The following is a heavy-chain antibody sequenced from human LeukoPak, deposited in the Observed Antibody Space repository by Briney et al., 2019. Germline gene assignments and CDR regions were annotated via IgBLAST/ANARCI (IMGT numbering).Heavy chain of an antibody. J-gene: IGHJ4*02. CDR3: AKPQHYGRGDFDY. D-gene: IGHD3-10*01. Sequence: GESLRLSCAASGFNFDDYAMDWVRQAPGRGLEWVSLISGDGGITYYADFVKGRFTISRDNSKNSLYLQMNSLRTEDTALYYCAKPQHYGRGDFDYWGQGTLVTVSS. V-gene: IGHV3-43*02. CDR1: GFNFDDYA. CDR2: ISGDGGIT.